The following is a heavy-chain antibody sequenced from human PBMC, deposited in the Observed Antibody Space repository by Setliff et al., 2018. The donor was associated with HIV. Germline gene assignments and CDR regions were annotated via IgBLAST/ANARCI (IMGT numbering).Heavy chain of an antibody. J-gene: IGHJ4*02. CDR1: GFTFSSYV. V-gene: IGHV3-30*02. D-gene: IGHD6-13*01. CDR2: VRNDGSDK. CDR3: AKNLYSSRWSPLDY. Sequence: GGSLRLSCAASGFTFSSYVMHWVRQAPGKGLEWVAYVRNDGSDKYAAVSLRGRFTISRDNSKNTLYLQMNSLRTEDTAVYFCAKNLYSSRWSPLDYWGQGTLVTVS.